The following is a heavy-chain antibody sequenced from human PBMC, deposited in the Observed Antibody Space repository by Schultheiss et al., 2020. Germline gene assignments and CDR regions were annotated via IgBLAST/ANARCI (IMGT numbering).Heavy chain of an antibody. CDR1: GFTFSNAW. CDR3: ARDFDPTEYYYYGMDV. V-gene: IGHV3-7*01. Sequence: GGSLRLSCAASGFTFSNAWMNWVRQAPGKGLEWVASIQQDGGEKYYADSVKGRFTISRDNAKNSLYLQMNSLRAEDTAVYYCARDFDPTEYYYYGMDVWGQGTTVTVSS. J-gene: IGHJ6*02. CDR2: IQQDGGEK. D-gene: IGHD3-9*01.